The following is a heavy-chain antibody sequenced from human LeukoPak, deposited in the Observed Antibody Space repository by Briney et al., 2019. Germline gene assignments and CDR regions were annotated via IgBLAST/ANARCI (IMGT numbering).Heavy chain of an antibody. CDR3: ARGIRGKGDPDAFDI. J-gene: IGHJ3*02. CDR2: ISSSSSYI. Sequence: GGSLRLSCAASAFTVNNNCMNWVRQAPGKGLEWVLSISSSSSYIYYADSVKGRFTISRDNAKNSLYLQMNSLRVEDTAVYYCARGIRGKGDPDAFDIWGQGTMVIVSS. CDR1: AFTVNNNC. V-gene: IGHV3-21*06. D-gene: IGHD3-16*01.